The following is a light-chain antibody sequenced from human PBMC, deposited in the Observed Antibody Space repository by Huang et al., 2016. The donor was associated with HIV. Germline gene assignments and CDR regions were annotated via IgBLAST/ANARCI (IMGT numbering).Light chain of an antibody. J-gene: IGKJ2*01. CDR2: GAS. CDR1: QNINRY. V-gene: IGKV1-39*01. CDR3: QQSAVTPRT. Sequence: DIQITQSPSSLSASVGDRVIITCRASQNINRYLNWYQQQPGKAPKLLISGASKLQSGVPSSFSDSGSGTHFTLAISSLQPEDSATYYCQQSAVTPRTFGQGTKLEI.